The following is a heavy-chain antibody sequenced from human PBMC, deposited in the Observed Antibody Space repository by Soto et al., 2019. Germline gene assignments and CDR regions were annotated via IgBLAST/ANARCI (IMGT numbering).Heavy chain of an antibody. CDR1: GGSISSGGYY. CDR3: ARDAATVTVEGGAYNWFDP. CDR2: IYYSGST. J-gene: IGHJ5*02. V-gene: IGHV4-31*03. D-gene: IGHD4-17*01. Sequence: QVQLQESGPGLVKPSQTLSLTCTVSGGSISSGGYYWSWIRQHPGKGLEWIGYIYYSGSTYYNPSLKSRVTISVDTSKNQFSLKLSSVTAADTAVYYCARDAATVTVEGGAYNWFDPWGQGTLVTVSS.